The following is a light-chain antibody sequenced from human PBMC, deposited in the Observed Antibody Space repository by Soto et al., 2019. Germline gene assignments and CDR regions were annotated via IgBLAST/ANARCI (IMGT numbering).Light chain of an antibody. V-gene: IGKV3-20*01. CDR1: QSVSSSY. Sequence: EILLTQSPGTLSLSPGERATLSCRASQSVSSSYLAWYQQKPGQAPRLLIYGASSRATGIPDRFSGSGSGTDFTLTISRLEPEDFAVYYCQQFGQGTRLEIK. CDR2: GAS. CDR3: QQ. J-gene: IGKJ5*01.